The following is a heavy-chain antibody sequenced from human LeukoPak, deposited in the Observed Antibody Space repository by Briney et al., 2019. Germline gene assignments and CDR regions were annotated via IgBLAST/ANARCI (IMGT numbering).Heavy chain of an antibody. Sequence: PGGSLRLSCAASGFTFSSYWMHWVRQAPGKGLVWVSRINSDGSSTSYADSVKGRFTISRDNAKNTLYLQMNSLRAEDTAVYYCARVERDCSGGSCYSFFDYWGQGTLVTVSS. CDR1: GFTFSSYW. CDR3: ARVERDCSGGSCYSFFDY. D-gene: IGHD2-15*01. J-gene: IGHJ4*02. CDR2: INSDGSST. V-gene: IGHV3-74*01.